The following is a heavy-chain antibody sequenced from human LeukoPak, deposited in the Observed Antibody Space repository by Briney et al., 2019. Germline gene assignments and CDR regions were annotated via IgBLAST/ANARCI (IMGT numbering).Heavy chain of an antibody. V-gene: IGHV3-30*04. D-gene: IGHD2-2*02. CDR2: ISYDGSNK. CDR1: GFTFSSSA. Sequence: GGSLRLSCAASGFTFSSSAIHWVRQAPGKGLEWVAVISYDGSNKNYADSVKGRFTISRDNSKNTLYLQMNSLRAEDTAVYYWAGRSLGYCDSTSCFTQFDYWGQGTLVTVSS. J-gene: IGHJ4*02. CDR3: AGRSLGYCDSTSCFTQFDY.